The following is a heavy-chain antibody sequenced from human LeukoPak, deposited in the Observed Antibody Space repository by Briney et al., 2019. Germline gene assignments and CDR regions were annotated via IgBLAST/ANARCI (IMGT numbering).Heavy chain of an antibody. D-gene: IGHD3-22*01. Sequence: SETLSLTCTVSGGSISSYYWSWIRQPPGKGLEWIGYIYYSGSTSYSPSLKSRVTVSVDTSKNQFSLTLSSVTAADTAVYYCARSSEGRYYYDSSGYSYYYYYMDVWGKGTTVTISS. J-gene: IGHJ6*03. CDR1: GGSISSYY. V-gene: IGHV4-59*01. CDR3: ARSSEGRYYYDSSGYSYYYYYMDV. CDR2: IYYSGST.